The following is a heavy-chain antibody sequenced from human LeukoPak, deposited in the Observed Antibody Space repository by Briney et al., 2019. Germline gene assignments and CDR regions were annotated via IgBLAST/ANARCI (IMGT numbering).Heavy chain of an antibody. CDR3: ARLTDTAMTYFDY. J-gene: IGHJ4*02. CDR1: GGSISSGFYY. D-gene: IGHD5-18*01. Sequence: PSETLSLTCTVSGGSISSGFYYWSWIRQPPGKGLEWIGSIYYSGSTYYNPSLKSRVTISVDTSKNQFSLKLSSVTAADTAVYYCARLTDTAMTYFDYWGQGTLVTVSS. V-gene: IGHV4-39*01. CDR2: IYYSGST.